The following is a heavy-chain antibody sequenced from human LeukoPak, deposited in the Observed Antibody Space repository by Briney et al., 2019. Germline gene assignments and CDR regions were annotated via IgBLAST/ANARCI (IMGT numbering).Heavy chain of an antibody. V-gene: IGHV3-48*03. D-gene: IGHD6-19*01. Sequence: PGGSLRLSCAASGFTFSSYEMNWVRQAPGKGLEWVSYISSSGSTIYYADSVKGRFTISRDDAKNSLYLQMNSLRAEDTAVYYCARVVVYSSGWYQNDAFDIWGQGTMVTVSS. CDR1: GFTFSSYE. J-gene: IGHJ3*02. CDR3: ARVVVYSSGWYQNDAFDI. CDR2: ISSSGSTI.